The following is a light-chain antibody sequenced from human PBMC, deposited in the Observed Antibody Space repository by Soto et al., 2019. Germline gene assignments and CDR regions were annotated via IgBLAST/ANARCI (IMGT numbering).Light chain of an antibody. CDR2: DAS. V-gene: IGKV3-11*01. Sequence: EIVMPQSPAPLSVSPGERATLTCRASQSVSSNLAWYQQKPGQAPRLLIYDASNRATGIPARFSGSGSGTDFTLTISSLEPEDFAVYYCQQRSNWPPITFGQGTRLEIK. J-gene: IGKJ5*01. CDR3: QQRSNWPPIT. CDR1: QSVSSN.